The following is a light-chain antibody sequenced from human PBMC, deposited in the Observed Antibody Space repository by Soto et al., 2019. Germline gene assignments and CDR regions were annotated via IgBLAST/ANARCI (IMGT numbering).Light chain of an antibody. CDR2: DVS. CDR1: SSDVGGYNY. Sequence: QSALTQPASVSGSPGLSITISCTGTSSDVGGYNYVSWYQQHPGEAPKIIIYDVSSRPSGVSYRFSGSKSGNTASLTISGLQSEDEADYYCSSYTSSTFGVFGTGTKLTVL. CDR3: SSYTSSTFGV. V-gene: IGLV2-14*03. J-gene: IGLJ1*01.